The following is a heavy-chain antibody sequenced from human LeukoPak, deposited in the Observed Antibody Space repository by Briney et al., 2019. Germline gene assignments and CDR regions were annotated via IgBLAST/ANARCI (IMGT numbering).Heavy chain of an antibody. CDR3: SRDVLVAAVLDY. Sequence: GGSLRLSCAASGFTFSSYSMNWVRQAPGKGLEWVSYISSSSSTIYYADPVKGRFTIYRDNAKNSLYLQMNSLRDEDTAVYYCSRDVLVAAVLDYWVQGTLVTVSS. CDR1: GFTFSSYS. D-gene: IGHD2-15*01. V-gene: IGHV3-48*02. CDR2: ISSSSSTI. J-gene: IGHJ4*02.